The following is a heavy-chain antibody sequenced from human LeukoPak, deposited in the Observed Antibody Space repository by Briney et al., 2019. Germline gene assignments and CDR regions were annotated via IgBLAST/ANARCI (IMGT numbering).Heavy chain of an antibody. CDR3: VRVGWGLLRGHDAPDI. CDR1: GGSISSSNW. J-gene: IGHJ3*02. CDR2: IYHSGST. V-gene: IGHV4-4*02. Sequence: SETLSLTCAVSGGSISSSNWWSWVRQPPGKGLEWIGEIYHSGSTNYNPSLKSRVTISVDKSKNQFSLKLSSVTAADTAVYYCVRVGWGLLRGHDAPDIWGQGTMVTVSS. D-gene: IGHD2-21*02.